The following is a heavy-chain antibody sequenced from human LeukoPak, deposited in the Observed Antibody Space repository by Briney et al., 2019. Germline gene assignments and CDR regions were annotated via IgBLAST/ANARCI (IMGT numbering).Heavy chain of an antibody. V-gene: IGHV3-53*01. J-gene: IGHJ4*02. D-gene: IGHD3-22*01. CDR1: GFSVSASY. CDR2: ISNEGAT. Sequence: GGSLRLSCAASGFSVSASYMSWVRQAPGKGLESVSVISNEGATYYADSVKGRFTISRDNSKNTLYLQMNSLRAEDTAVYYCAKFRWLLPSFDYWGQGTLVTVSS. CDR3: AKFRWLLPSFDY.